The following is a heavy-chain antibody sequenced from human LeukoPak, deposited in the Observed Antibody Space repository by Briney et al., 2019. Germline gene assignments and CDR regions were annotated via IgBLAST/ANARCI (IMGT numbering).Heavy chain of an antibody. CDR2: IIPIFGTA. J-gene: IGHJ6*03. CDR3: ARNPSITMVRGVIAARPPNYYYYYMDV. D-gene: IGHD3-10*01. Sequence: GASVKVSCKASGYTFTGYYMHWVRQAPGQGLEWMGGIIPIFGTANYAQKFQGRVTITADESTSTAYMELSSLRSEDTAVYYCARNPSITMVRGVIAARPPNYYYYYMDVWGKGTTVTISS. V-gene: IGHV1-69*13. CDR1: GYTFTGYY.